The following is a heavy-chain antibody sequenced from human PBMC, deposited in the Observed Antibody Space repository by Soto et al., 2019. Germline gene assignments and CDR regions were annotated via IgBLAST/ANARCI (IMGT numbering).Heavy chain of an antibody. CDR3: AGEAPGDAFDI. D-gene: IGHD6-6*01. CDR1: GFTLSSYA. J-gene: IGHJ3*02. Sequence: GGSLRLSCAASGFTLSSYAMHWVRQAPGKGLEWVAVISYDGSNKYYADSVKGRFTISRDNSKNTLYLQMNSLRAEDTTVYYCAGEAPGDAFDIWDQGTMVTVSS. CDR2: ISYDGSNK. V-gene: IGHV3-30*04.